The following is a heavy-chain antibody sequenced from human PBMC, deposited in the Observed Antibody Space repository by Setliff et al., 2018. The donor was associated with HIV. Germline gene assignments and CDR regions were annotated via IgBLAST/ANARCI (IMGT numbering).Heavy chain of an antibody. Sequence: SVKVSCKASGGTFSSYPISWVRQAPGQGLEWMGGIIPIFGTTHYAQKFQGRVTVTADESTSTAYMQLSSLRSEDTAVYYCARGKGVGGVIITGGLDVWGQGTTVTVSS. V-gene: IGHV1-69*13. CDR2: IIPIFGTT. J-gene: IGHJ6*02. D-gene: IGHD3-10*01. CDR1: GGTFSSYP. CDR3: ARGKGVGGVIITGGLDV.